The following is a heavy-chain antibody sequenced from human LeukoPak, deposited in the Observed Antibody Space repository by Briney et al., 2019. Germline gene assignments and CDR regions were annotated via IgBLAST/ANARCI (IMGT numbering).Heavy chain of an antibody. CDR2: ISGNKDNP. V-gene: IGHV1-18*01. CDR3: ARDGTSTDDY. CDR1: GYTFSNFG. J-gene: IGHJ4*02. D-gene: IGHD2-2*01. Sequence: ASVKVSCKASGYTFSNFGINWVRQAPGQGLEWMGWISGNKDNPNHGQKLQGRFTLTPASSTSAAYMELRNLRSDDTAVYYCARDGTSTDDYWGQGTLLTVSS.